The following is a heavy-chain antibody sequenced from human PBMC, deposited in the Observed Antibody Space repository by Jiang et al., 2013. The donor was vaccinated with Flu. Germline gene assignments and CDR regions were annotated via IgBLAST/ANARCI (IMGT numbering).Heavy chain of an antibody. Sequence: GPGLVKPSETLSLTCTVSGGSINYYFWSWIRQPPGRGLEWIGQIYYTGSTTYNPSLKSRVTISVDTSKNQFFLKLNSVTAADTAVYYCAKVPFTMGWFDPGAREPWSPSPQ. CDR3: AKVPFTMGWFDP. J-gene: IGHJ5*02. CDR2: IYYTGST. D-gene: IGHD3-3*01. CDR1: GGSINYYF. V-gene: IGHV4-59*01.